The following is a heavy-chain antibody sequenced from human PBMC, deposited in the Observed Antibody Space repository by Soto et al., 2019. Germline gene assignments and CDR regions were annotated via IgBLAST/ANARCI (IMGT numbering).Heavy chain of an antibody. V-gene: IGHV3-48*02. J-gene: IGHJ4*02. CDR2: ISSSSSTI. CDR1: GFTFSSYS. D-gene: IGHD4-17*01. Sequence: PGGSLRLSCAASGFTFSSYSTNWVRQAPGKGLEWVSYISSSSSTIYYADSVKGRFTISRDNAKNSLYLQMNSLRDEDTAVYYCASVPPRDYLVLIDYWGQGTLVTVSS. CDR3: ASVPPRDYLVLIDY.